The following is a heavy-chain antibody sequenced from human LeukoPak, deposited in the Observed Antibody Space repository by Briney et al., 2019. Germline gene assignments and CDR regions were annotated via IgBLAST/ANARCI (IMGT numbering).Heavy chain of an antibody. CDR1: GFTFSSYA. CDR2: ISGSGGST. V-gene: IGHV3-23*01. CDR3: AKDRIAAAGSDY. Sequence: GGSMRLSCAASGFTFSSYAMSWVSQAPGKGLEWVSAISGSGGSTYYADSVKGRFTISRDNSKNTLYLQMNSLGAEDTAVYYCAKDRIAAAGSDYWGQGTLVTVSS. D-gene: IGHD6-13*01. J-gene: IGHJ4*02.